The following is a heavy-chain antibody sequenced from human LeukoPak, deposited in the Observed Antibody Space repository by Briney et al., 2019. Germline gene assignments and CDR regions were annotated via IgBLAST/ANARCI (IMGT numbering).Heavy chain of an antibody. CDR1: GFMFSPYA. CDR2: IFSDEKTK. V-gene: IGHV3-30*04. J-gene: IGHJ4*02. Sequence: GESLRLSCEASGFMFSPYAMTWGRQAPGKGLEWVAVIFSDEKTKKYPDSVRGRFTISRDNSQNKVFLQMDDLRPDDTAIYYCASPFSGYDGVSLDYNWGQGTMVTVSS. CDR3: ASPFSGYDGVSLDYN. D-gene: IGHD5-12*01.